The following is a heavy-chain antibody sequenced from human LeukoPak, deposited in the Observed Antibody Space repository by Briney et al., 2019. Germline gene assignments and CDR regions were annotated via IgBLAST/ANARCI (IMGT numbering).Heavy chain of an antibody. CDR2: IYYRGSTYY. J-gene: IGHJ5*02. Sequence: PSETLALTCTVSGGSVSSSGYYWGWIRQPPGKGLDWVGSIYYRGSTYYNYNTSLKSRVTISVDTSKNQFSLKLSSVTAADTAVYYCARDGPDDGYCSGGSCYFSWFDPWGQGTLVTVSS. D-gene: IGHD2-15*01. CDR3: ARDGPDDGYCSGGSCYFSWFDP. CDR1: GGSVSSSGYY. V-gene: IGHV4-39*02.